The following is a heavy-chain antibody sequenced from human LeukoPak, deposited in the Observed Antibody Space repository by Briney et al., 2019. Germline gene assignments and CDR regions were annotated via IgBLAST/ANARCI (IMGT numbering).Heavy chain of an antibody. CDR1: GYTFTGYY. CDR3: AREGGYCGGDCYPPDYFDY. D-gene: IGHD2-21*02. V-gene: IGHV1-2*02. J-gene: IGHJ4*02. CDR2: INPNSGGT. Sequence: ASVKVSCKASGYTFTGYYMHWVRQAPGQGLEWMGWINPNSGGTNYAQKFQGRVTMTRDTSISTAYMELSRLRSDDTAAYYCAREGGYCGGDCYPPDYFDYWGQGTLVTVSS.